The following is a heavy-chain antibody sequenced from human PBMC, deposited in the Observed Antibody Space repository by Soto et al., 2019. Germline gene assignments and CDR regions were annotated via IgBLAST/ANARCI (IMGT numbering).Heavy chain of an antibody. CDR1: GFPVRYYG. V-gene: IGHV3-23*01. CDR2: MSGVDDSK. CDR3: ARRSSQGRTAHGTYFDY. Sequence: PXGSRRPPCAGAGFPVRYYGNSWVRQPPGKGLEWVWGMSGVDDSKSYADSVKGRLTISRDNAKNILFLQMNNLRAADTATYYCARRSSQGRTAHGTYFDYWGQGTLVTVCS. D-gene: IGHD2-21*02. J-gene: IGHJ4*02.